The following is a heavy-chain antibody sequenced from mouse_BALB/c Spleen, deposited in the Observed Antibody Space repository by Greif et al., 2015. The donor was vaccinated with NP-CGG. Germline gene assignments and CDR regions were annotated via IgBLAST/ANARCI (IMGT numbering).Heavy chain of an antibody. CDR3: ARGGSSGFAY. Sequence: EVKLVESGGGLVKPGGSLKLSCAASGFTFSDYYMYWVRQTPEKRLEWVATIRDGGSYTYYPDSVKGRFTISRDNAKNNLYLQMSSLKSEDTAMYYCARGGSSGFAYWGQGTLATVSA. J-gene: IGHJ3*01. CDR2: IRDGGSYT. CDR1: GFTFSDYY. D-gene: IGHD1-1*01. V-gene: IGHV5-4*02.